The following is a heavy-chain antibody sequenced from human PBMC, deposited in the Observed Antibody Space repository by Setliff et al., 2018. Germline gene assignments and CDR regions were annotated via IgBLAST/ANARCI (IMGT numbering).Heavy chain of an antibody. V-gene: IGHV4-39*07. D-gene: IGHD3-10*01. CDR2: VYYSGYT. CDR1: GGSVSSTRHY. J-gene: IGHJ1*01. CDR3: ARVDFTMIQGVLGL. Sequence: PSETMSLTCNVSGGSVSSTRHYWGWLRQPPGKGMEWIGSVYYSGYTYYNPSLQSRVTISVDMSKNPFSMKLTSVTAADTAVYYCARVDFTMIQGVLGLWGQGTLVTVSS.